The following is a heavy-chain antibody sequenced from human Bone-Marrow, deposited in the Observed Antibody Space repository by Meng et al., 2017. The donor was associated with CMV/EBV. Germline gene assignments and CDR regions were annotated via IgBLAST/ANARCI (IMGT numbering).Heavy chain of an antibody. D-gene: IGHD3-22*01. CDR2: IIPIFGTA. CDR1: TFSSYA. J-gene: IGHJ4*02. Sequence: TFSSYAISWVRQAPGQGLEWMGGIIPIFGTANYAQKFQGRVTITADKSTSTAYMELSSLRSEDTAVYYCARSPYYYDSSGYYHFDYWGQGTLVTVSS. V-gene: IGHV1-69*06. CDR3: ARSPYYYDSSGYYHFDY.